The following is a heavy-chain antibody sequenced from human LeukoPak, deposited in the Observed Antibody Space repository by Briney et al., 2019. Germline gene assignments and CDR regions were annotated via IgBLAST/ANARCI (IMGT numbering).Heavy chain of an antibody. J-gene: IGHJ4*02. CDR3: ARTRRVHCTGGNCWCYFDY. D-gene: IGHD2-15*01. V-gene: IGHV2-70*17. Sequence: SGPALVKPTQTLTLTCTFSGFSLSTSGMCVSWIRQPPGKALEWLARLDWDDDKFYTTSLKARLTVSKDTSKNQAVLTMSNMDPVDTATYYCARTRRVHCTGGNCWCYFDYWGQGTPVIVS. CDR2: LDWDDDK. CDR1: GFSLSTSGMC.